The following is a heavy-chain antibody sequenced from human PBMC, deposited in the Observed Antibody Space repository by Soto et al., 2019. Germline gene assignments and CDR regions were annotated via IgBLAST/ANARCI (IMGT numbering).Heavy chain of an antibody. CDR2: IYYSGST. D-gene: IGHD3-22*01. CDR3: ARMIYYDSSGYHHHALAI. V-gene: IGHV4-59*01. J-gene: IGHJ3*02. Sequence: SLTCTVSGGSISSYYWSWIRQPPGKGLEWIGYIYYSGSTNYNPSLKSRVTISVDTSKNQFSLKLSSVTAADTAVYYCARMIYYDSSGYHHHALAICGQGTMVPVSS. CDR1: GGSISSYY.